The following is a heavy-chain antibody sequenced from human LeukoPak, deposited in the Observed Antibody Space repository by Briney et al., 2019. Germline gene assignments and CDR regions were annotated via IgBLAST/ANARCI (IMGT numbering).Heavy chain of an antibody. CDR1: GYTFTSYD. CDR2: TNPNSGNT. CDR3: ARGQRRGVIRSYYYYYMDV. D-gene: IGHD3-10*01. Sequence: ASVKVSCKASGYTFTSYDINWVRQATGQGLEWMGWTNPNSGNTGYAQKFQGRVTMTRNTSISTAYMELSSLRSEDTAVYYCARGQRRGVIRSYYYYYMDVWGKGTTVTVSS. J-gene: IGHJ6*03. V-gene: IGHV1-8*01.